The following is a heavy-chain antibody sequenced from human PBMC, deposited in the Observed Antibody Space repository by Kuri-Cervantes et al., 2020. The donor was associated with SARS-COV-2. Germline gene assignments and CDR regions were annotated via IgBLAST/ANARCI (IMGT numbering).Heavy chain of an antibody. J-gene: IGHJ4*02. CDR1: GYSFSSLG. Sequence: ASVKVSCKTSGYSFSSLGIHWVRQAPGQGLEWMGWISIYNGKTNYTDKVRGRLTMTTDTSTSTVYMELRSLKSDDTAIYYCARAGFDFWGQGTLVTVSS. CDR2: ISIYNGKT. V-gene: IGHV1-18*04. CDR3: ARAGFDF.